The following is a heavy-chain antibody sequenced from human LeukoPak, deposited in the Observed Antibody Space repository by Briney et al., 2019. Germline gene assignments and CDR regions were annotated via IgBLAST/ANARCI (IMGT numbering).Heavy chain of an antibody. CDR1: GFTVSSNY. J-gene: IGHJ5*02. D-gene: IGHD2-15*01. CDR3: ARGRFWWFA. V-gene: IGHV3-53*01. Sequence: GGSLRLSCAASGFTVSSNYMSWVRQAPGKGLEWVSVIYSGGSTYYADSVKGRFTISRDNTKNSLSLQMNSLRGDDTAMYYCARGRFWWFAWGLGTLVTVSS. CDR2: IYSGGST.